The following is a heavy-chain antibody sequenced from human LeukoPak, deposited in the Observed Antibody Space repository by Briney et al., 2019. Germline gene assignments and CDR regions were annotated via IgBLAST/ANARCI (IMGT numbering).Heavy chain of an antibody. CDR3: ARGGSRKPRANFDY. V-gene: IGHV4-34*01. CDR1: GGSFSGYY. D-gene: IGHD3-10*01. Sequence: SGTLSLTCAVYGGSFSGYYWSWIRQPPGKGLEWIGEINHSGSTNYNPSLKSRVTISVDTSKNQFSLKLSSVTAADTAVYYCARGGSRKPRANFDYWGQGTLVTVSS. J-gene: IGHJ4*02. CDR2: INHSGST.